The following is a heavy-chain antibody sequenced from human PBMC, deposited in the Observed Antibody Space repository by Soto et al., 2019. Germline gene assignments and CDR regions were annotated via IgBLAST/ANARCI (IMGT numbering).Heavy chain of an antibody. V-gene: IGHV4-30-4*01. CDR1: GGSISSGDYY. CDR2: IYYSGST. CDR3: AIASYCRGGSCYFDY. D-gene: IGHD2-15*01. Sequence: SETLSLTCTVSGGSISSGDYYWSWIRQPPGKGLEWIGYIYYSGSTYYNPSLKSRVTISVDTSKNQFSLKLSSVTAADSAVYYCAIASYCRGGSCYFDYWGQGTTVTVSS. J-gene: IGHJ4*03.